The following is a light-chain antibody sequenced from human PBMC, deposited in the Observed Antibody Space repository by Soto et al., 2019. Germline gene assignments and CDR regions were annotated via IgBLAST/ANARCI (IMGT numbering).Light chain of an antibody. J-gene: IGKJ4*01. CDR1: QSVTSNY. CDR2: GAS. CDR3: QQYKNWIALT. V-gene: IGKV3-20*01. Sequence: EMGLTTARGTLALGPGEKATLSCRVSQSVTSNYIAWYQQKPGQAPRLLIYGASSRATGIPDRFSGSGSGTEFTLTISSLQSEDSAVYYCQQYKNWIALTFGGGNTVAI.